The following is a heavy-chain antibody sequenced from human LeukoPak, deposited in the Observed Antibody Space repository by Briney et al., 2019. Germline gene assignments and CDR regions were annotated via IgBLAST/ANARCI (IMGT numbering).Heavy chain of an antibody. CDR2: ISGDGRIV. V-gene: IGHV3-74*01. CDR1: GVSFTSHW. Sequence: GGSLRLSCAESGVSFTSHWMHWVRQAPGKGLVWVSHISGDGRIVNYVDSVKGRFTISRDTAKNTLILQMDSLRVEDTAVYYCAASFRITGTTFYYWGQGTMVTVPS. CDR3: AASFRITGTTFYY. J-gene: IGHJ4*02. D-gene: IGHD1-20*01.